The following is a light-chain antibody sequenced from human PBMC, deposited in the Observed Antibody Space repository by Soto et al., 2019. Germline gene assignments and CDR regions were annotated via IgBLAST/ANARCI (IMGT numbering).Light chain of an antibody. CDR2: AAS. Sequence: IQLTQSPSSLSASVGDRVTITCRASQGIRRYLAWYQQKPGQAPKLLIYAASYLQSGVPSRFSGSGTGTDFTLTISSLQPEDFATYFCQKLDGYPLTFGGGTKVDIK. J-gene: IGKJ4*01. CDR1: QGIRRY. V-gene: IGKV1-9*01. CDR3: QKLDGYPLT.